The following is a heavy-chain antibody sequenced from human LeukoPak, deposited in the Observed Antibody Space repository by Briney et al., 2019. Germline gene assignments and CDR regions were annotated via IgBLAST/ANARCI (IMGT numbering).Heavy chain of an antibody. CDR2: IIPILGIA. V-gene: IGHV1-69*04. CDR3: ARGIAAAGTGYYYYGMDV. J-gene: IGHJ6*02. Sequence: ASVKVSCKASGGTFSSYAISWVRQAPGQGLEWMGRIIPILGIANYAQKFQGRVTITADKSTSTAYMELSSLRSEDTAVYYCARGIAAAGTGYYYYGMDVWGQGTTVTVSS. CDR1: GGTFSSYA. D-gene: IGHD6-13*01.